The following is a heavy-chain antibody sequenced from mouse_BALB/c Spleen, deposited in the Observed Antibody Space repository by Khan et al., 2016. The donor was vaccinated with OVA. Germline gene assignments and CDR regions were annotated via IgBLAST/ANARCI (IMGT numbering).Heavy chain of an antibody. V-gene: IGHV5-17*02. J-gene: IGHJ2*01. D-gene: IGHD2-3*01. CDR2: ISSGSSTI. CDR3: ARTGYYYFDY. CDR1: GFTFSSFG. Sequence: EVELVESGGGLVQPGGSRKLSCAASGFTFSSFGIHWVRQAPEKGLEWVAYISSGSSTIYYADKVKGRFTISRDNPKNTLFMQLTSLRSEDTAMXYCARTGYYYFDYWGQGTTLTVSS.